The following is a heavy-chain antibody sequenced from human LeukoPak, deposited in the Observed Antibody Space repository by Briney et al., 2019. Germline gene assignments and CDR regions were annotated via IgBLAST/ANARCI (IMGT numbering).Heavy chain of an antibody. Sequence: ASVKVSYKASGYTFTSYGINWVRQAPGQALEWMGWISSHNCNTNYAQKLQGRVTKTRHTYKRTPYMELKTQISEHTAVYYCARGGAGAATVRWSQGTLVTLPS. D-gene: IGHD6-13*01. CDR3: ARGGAGAATVR. J-gene: IGHJ4*02. CDR2: ISSHNCNT. V-gene: IGHV1-18*01. CDR1: GYTFTSYG.